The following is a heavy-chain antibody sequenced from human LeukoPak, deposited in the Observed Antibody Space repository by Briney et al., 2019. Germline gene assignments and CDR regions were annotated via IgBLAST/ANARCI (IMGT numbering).Heavy chain of an antibody. J-gene: IGHJ3*02. CDR2: ISFSRSTM. D-gene: IGHD4-17*01. Sequence: GGSLRLSCAASGFTFSNYEMNWVRQAPGKGLEWVSYISFSRSTMSHADPVKGRFTISRDNAKNSLYLQMNSLRAEDTAVYYCARDDYGNAFDIWGQGTMVTVSS. V-gene: IGHV3-48*03. CDR1: GFTFSNYE. CDR3: ARDDYGNAFDI.